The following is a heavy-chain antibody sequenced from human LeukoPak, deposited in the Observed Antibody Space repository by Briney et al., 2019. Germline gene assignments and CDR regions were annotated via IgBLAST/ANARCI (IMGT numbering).Heavy chain of an antibody. CDR1: GYTFTSYD. Sequence: VKVSCKASGYTFTSYDINWVRQATGQGLEWMGWMNPNSGNTGYAQKFQGRVTMTRNTSISTAYMELSSLRSEDTAVYYCARGGGYCSGGSCSDWWFDPWGQGTLVTVSS. J-gene: IGHJ5*02. CDR3: ARGGGYCSGGSCSDWWFDP. V-gene: IGHV1-8*01. CDR2: MNPNSGNT. D-gene: IGHD2-15*01.